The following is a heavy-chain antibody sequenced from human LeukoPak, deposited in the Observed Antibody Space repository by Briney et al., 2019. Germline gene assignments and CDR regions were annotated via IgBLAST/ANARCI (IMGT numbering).Heavy chain of an antibody. CDR1: GYTFTSYG. V-gene: IGHV1-18*01. CDR2: ISAYNGNT. CDR3: ASSKSGYSSGWYPLRGGNWFDP. J-gene: IGHJ5*02. Sequence: ASVKVSCKASGYTFTSYGISWVRQAPGQGLEWMGWISAYNGNTNYAQKLQGRVTMTTDTSTSTAYMELRSLRSDDTAVYYCASSKSGYSSGWYPLRGGNWFDPWGQGTLVTVSS. D-gene: IGHD6-19*01.